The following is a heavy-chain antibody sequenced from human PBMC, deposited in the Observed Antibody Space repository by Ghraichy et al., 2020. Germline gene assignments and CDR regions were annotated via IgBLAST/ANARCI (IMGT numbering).Heavy chain of an antibody. V-gene: IGHV4-59*01. J-gene: IGHJ4*02. CDR1: GGSISNYY. Sequence: SETLSLTCTVSGGSISNYYWSWIRQTPGEALEWIGYIYYRGNTNYNPSFKSRVTISVDTSRNQFSLKLNSVTAADTAVYYCARGYGDYAETMVYWGQGILVTVSS. CDR2: IYYRGNT. D-gene: IGHD4-17*01. CDR3: ARGYGDYAETMVY.